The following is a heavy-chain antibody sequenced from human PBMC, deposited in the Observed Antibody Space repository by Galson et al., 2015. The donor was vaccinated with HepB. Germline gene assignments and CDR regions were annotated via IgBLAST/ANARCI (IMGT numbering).Heavy chain of an antibody. CDR2: ISSSSSYI. Sequence: SLRLSCAASGFTFSSYAMHWVRQAPGKGLEWVSLISSSSSYIFYTDSVKGRFTISRDNAKNSLYLQMNSLRAEDTAVYYCALGTVTTNFPYYYGMDVWGQGTTVTVSS. CDR1: GFTFSSYA. J-gene: IGHJ6*02. V-gene: IGHV3-21*01. CDR3: ALGTVTTNFPYYYGMDV. D-gene: IGHD4-17*01.